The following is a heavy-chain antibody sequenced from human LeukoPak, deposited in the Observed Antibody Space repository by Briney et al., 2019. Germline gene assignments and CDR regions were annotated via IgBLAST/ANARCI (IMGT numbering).Heavy chain of an antibody. J-gene: IGHJ5*02. CDR1: GYTFTGYY. CDR3: ASLASGHYYDRRREYNWFDP. Sequence: ASVKVSCKASGYTFTGYYMHWVRQAPGQGLEWMGRINPNSGGTNYAQKFQGRVTMTRDTSISTAYMELSRLRSDDTAVYYCASLASGHYYDRRREYNWFDPWGQGTLVTVSS. V-gene: IGHV1-2*06. CDR2: INPNSGGT. D-gene: IGHD3-22*01.